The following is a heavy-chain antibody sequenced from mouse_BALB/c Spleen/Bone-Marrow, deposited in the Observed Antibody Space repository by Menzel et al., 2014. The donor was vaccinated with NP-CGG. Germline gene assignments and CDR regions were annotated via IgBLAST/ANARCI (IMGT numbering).Heavy chain of an antibody. D-gene: IGHD1-2*01. CDR3: ARPQFISGRYYAMDY. J-gene: IGHJ4*01. V-gene: IGHV1-63*01. CDR2: IYPGSGNT. CDR1: GYAFTNYW. Sequence: VQLQQSGAELVRPGTSVKIPCKASGYAFTNYWLDWVKQSPGHGLEWIGDIYPGSGNTYFNEKFKGRATLTADKSSSTAYMQLSSLTSEDSAVYFCARPQFISGRYYAMDYWGQGTSVTVSS.